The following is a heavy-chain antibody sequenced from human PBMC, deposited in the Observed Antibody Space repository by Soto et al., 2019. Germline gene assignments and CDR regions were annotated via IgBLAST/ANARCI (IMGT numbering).Heavy chain of an antibody. Sequence: QVQLVQSGAEVKKPGSSVKVSCKASGGTFSSYAISWVRQAPGQGLEWMGGIIPIFGTANYAQKFQGTVTITADESTSTAYMELSSLRSEDTAVYYCASPNCSSTSCYLANYYYYGMDVWGQGTTVTVSS. CDR1: GGTFSSYA. V-gene: IGHV1-69*01. J-gene: IGHJ6*02. D-gene: IGHD2-2*01. CDR3: ASPNCSSTSCYLANYYYYGMDV. CDR2: IIPIFGTA.